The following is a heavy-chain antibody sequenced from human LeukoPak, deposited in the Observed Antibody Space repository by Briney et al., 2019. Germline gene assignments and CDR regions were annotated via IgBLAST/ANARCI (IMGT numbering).Heavy chain of an antibody. V-gene: IGHV3-7*01. J-gene: IGHJ4*02. D-gene: IGHD5-18*01. CDR2: IKQDGSEI. CDR3: ARDGYSFGSLDY. Sequence: GGSLRLSCAGSGFNFNSYWMSWVRQAPGKGLECVANIKQDGSEIYFVDPVKGRFTISRDNSKNTVYLQMNSLSAEDTAVYYCARDGYSFGSLDYWGPGTLVTVSS. CDR1: GFNFNSYW.